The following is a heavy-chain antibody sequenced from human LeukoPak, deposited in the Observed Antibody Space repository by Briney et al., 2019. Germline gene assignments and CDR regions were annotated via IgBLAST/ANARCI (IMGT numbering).Heavy chain of an antibody. CDR3: ARRSNFAGFDY. D-gene: IGHD1-14*01. J-gene: IGHJ4*02. V-gene: IGHV3-48*03. Sequence: GGSLRLSCAASGFTFSTYEMNWVRQAPGKGLEWLSYINNSGGTIYYADSVKGRFTISRDNAKNTLYLQMNSLRAEDTAVYYCARRSNFAGFDYWGQGTLVTVSS. CDR1: GFTFSTYE. CDR2: INNSGGTI.